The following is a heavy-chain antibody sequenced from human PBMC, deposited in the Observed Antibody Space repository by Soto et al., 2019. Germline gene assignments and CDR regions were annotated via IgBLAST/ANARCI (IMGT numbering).Heavy chain of an antibody. V-gene: IGHV1-18*01. Sequence: QVQLVQSGAEVKKPGASVKVSCKASGYTFTSYGSSWVRQAAGQGLEWMGWISAYNGNTNYAQKFQGRVTMTTDTSTSTAHMELRSQKSEDTGVCYLAMDICWGGFGESNWLDPWGQGTLVTVSS. CDR2: ISAYNGNT. CDR1: GYTFTSYG. D-gene: IGHD3-10*01. J-gene: IGHJ5*02. CDR3: AMDICWGGFGESNWLDP.